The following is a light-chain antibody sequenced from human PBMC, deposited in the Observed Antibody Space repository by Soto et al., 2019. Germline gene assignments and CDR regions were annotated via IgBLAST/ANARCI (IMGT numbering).Light chain of an antibody. CDR2: EGS. CDR3: CSYAGSSTFAYV. V-gene: IGLV2-23*03. J-gene: IGLJ1*01. CDR1: SSDVGSYNL. Sequence: QSALTQPASVSGSPGQSITISCTGTSSDVGSYNLVSWYQQHPGKAPKLMIYEGSQRPSGVSIRFSGSKSGNTASLTISGLQAEDEADYSCCSYAGSSTFAYVFGTGIKVTVL.